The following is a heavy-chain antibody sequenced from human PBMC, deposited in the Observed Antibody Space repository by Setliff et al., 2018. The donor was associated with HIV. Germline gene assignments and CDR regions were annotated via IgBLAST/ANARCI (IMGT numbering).Heavy chain of an antibody. CDR1: GFTFSSYS. Sequence: PGGSLRLSCAASGFTFSSYSMNWVRQAPGKGLEWVSYISSSSSYTHYADSVKGRFTISRDNSKNTLYLQMNSLRAEDTAVYYCAKAELSSGRYYFDYWGQGTLVTVSS. CDR2: ISSSSSYT. CDR3: AKAELSSGRYYFDY. V-gene: IGHV3-21*01. D-gene: IGHD6-19*01. J-gene: IGHJ4*02.